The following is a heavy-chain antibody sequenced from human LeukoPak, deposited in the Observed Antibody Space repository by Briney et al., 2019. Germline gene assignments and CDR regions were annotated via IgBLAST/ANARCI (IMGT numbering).Heavy chain of an antibody. D-gene: IGHD3-22*01. CDR2: INPNSGGT. CDR1: GYTFTGYY. CDR3: ARDQAAIVVVNHFDY. J-gene: IGHJ4*02. Sequence: GASVRVSCKASGYTFTGYYMHWVRQAPGQGLEWVGWINPNSGGTNYAQKFQGRVTMTRDTSISTAYMELSRLRSDDTAVYYCARDQAAIVVVNHFDYWGQGTLVTVSS. V-gene: IGHV1-2*02.